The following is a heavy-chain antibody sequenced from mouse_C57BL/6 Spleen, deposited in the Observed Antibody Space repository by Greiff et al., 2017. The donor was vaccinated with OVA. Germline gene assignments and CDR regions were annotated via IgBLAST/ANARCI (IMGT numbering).Heavy chain of an antibody. D-gene: IGHD3-2*02. V-gene: IGHV1-55*01. CDR3: ARGGTLRPFDY. J-gene: IGHJ2*01. Sequence: QVQLQQPGAELVKPGASVKMSCKASGYTFTSYWITWVKQRPGQGLEWIGDIYPGSGSTNYNEKFKSKATLTVYTSSSTAYMQLSSLTSEDSAVYYCARGGTLRPFDYWGQGTTLTVSS. CDR1: GYTFTSYW. CDR2: IYPGSGST.